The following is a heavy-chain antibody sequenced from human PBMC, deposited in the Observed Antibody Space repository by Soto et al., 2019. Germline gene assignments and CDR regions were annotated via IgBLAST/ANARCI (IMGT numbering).Heavy chain of an antibody. J-gene: IGHJ4*02. V-gene: IGHV4-31*03. CDR1: GGSINSGNFY. CDR3: AREPRLLMWFGELQE. D-gene: IGHD3-10*01. Sequence: QVQLWQSGPGLVKPSQTLSLTCTVSGGSINSGNFYWSWIRQHPGKGLEWIGHIYHNGTTHYNPSIKSRVSISVDTSQNQFSLKLRSVTAADTAVYFCAREPRLLMWFGELQEWGRGTLVTVSS. CDR2: IYHNGTT.